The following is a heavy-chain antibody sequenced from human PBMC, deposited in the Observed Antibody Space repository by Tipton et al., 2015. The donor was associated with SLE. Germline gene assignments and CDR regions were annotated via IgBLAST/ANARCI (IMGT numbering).Heavy chain of an antibody. CDR3: ARGHSSSSPFDY. CDR1: GGSFSGYY. J-gene: IGHJ4*02. D-gene: IGHD6-6*01. Sequence: TLSLTCAVYGGSFSGYYWSWIRQPPGKGLEWIGEVNHSGSTNYNPSLKSRVTISVDPSKNQFSLKLSSVTAADTAVYYCARGHSSSSPFDYWGQGTLVTVSS. CDR2: VNHSGST. V-gene: IGHV4-34*01.